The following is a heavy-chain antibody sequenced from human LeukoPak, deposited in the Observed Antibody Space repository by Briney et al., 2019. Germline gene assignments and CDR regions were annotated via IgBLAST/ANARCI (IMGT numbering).Heavy chain of an antibody. J-gene: IGHJ4*02. D-gene: IGHD6-19*01. CDR1: GFTFSSYW. Sequence: PGGSLRLSCAASGFTFSSYWMSWVRQAPRKGLEWVANIKQDGSEKYYVDSVKGRFTISRDNAKNSLYLQMNSLRAEDTAVYYCARASSGWYGGKYFDYWGQGTLVTVSS. CDR2: IKQDGSEK. CDR3: ARASSGWYGGKYFDY. V-gene: IGHV3-7*01.